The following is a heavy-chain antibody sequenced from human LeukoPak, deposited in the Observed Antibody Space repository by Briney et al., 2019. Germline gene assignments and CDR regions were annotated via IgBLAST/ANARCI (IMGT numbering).Heavy chain of an antibody. J-gene: IGHJ4*02. CDR2: IYYSGST. D-gene: IGHD3-22*01. Sequence: SETLSLTCTVSGGSVSSGSYYWSWIRQPPGKGLEWIGYIYYSGSTNYNPSLKSRITISVDTSKNQFSLKLSSVTAADTAVYYCARGRGQLYYDSSGYYLTWGQGTLVTVSS. CDR3: ARGRGQLYYDSSGYYLT. V-gene: IGHV4-61*01. CDR1: GGSVSSGSYY.